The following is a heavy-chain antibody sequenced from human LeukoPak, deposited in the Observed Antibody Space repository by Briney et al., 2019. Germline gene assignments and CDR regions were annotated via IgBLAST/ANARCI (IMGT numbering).Heavy chain of an antibody. CDR1: GFTFSTYE. Sequence: QSGGALRLSRAAPGFTFSTYEMNCVCQGLGEGLGCVSYISSSGSTIYHAHSVTGRFTISRDTAKPSLYLQMNSLRAEDTALSYCARDLAGIAVAGTDYWGQGTLVTVSS. CDR3: ARDLAGIAVAGTDY. CDR2: ISSSGSTI. J-gene: IGHJ4*02. V-gene: IGHV3-48*03. D-gene: IGHD6-19*01.